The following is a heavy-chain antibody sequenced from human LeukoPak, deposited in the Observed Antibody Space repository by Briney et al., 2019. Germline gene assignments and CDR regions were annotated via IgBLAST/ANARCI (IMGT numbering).Heavy chain of an antibody. V-gene: IGHV3-23*01. J-gene: IGHJ4*02. CDR3: AKDAYYYDSSGYYGLDY. Sequence: GGSLRLSRAASGFTFSSYAMSWVRQAPGKGQEWVSAISGSGGSTYYADSVKGRFTISRDNSKNTLYLQMNSLRAEDTALYYCAKDAYYYDSSGYYGLDYWGQGTLVTVSS. CDR2: ISGSGGST. D-gene: IGHD3-22*01. CDR1: GFTFSSYA.